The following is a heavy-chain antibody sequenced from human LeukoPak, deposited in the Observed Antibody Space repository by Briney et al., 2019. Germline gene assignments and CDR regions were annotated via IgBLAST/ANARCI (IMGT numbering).Heavy chain of an antibody. Sequence: SETLSLTCTVSGGSISSYYWSWIRQPPGKGLEWIGRIHTSGSINYNPSLKSRVTMSVDTSKNQFSLKLSSVTAADTAVYYCARDKYYYDSSGYYYFDYWGQGTLVTVSS. CDR1: GGSISSYY. CDR2: IHTSGSI. V-gene: IGHV4-4*07. J-gene: IGHJ4*02. D-gene: IGHD3-22*01. CDR3: ARDKYYYDSSGYYYFDY.